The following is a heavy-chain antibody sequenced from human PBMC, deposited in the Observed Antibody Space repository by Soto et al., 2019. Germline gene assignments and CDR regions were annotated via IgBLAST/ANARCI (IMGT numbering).Heavy chain of an antibody. Sequence: QITLKESGPTLVKPTQTLTLTCTFSGFSLSTSRVGVGWIRQPPGKALEWLALIYWDDDKRYSPSLKSRLTITNDISKNQVVLTLTNMDPVDTATYFCAHGLIRGTILSFDFWGQGTLVTVSS. J-gene: IGHJ4*02. CDR3: AHGLIRGTILSFDF. D-gene: IGHD1-1*01. CDR1: GFSLSTSRVG. CDR2: IYWDDDK. V-gene: IGHV2-5*02.